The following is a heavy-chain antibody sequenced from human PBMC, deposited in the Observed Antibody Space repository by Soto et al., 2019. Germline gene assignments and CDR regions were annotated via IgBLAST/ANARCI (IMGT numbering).Heavy chain of an antibody. D-gene: IGHD1-20*01. CDR2: FYYTGTT. CDR1: GGSISVQSYY. Sequence: QLHLQESGPGLVKPSQTLSLTCTVPGGSISVQSYYWTWIRQPPGKGLEWMGSFYYTGTTYFNPSLKSRATISVDTSKNEFSLRLSSVTAADTAVYYCTRRYNWNDFYFDPWGQGSLVTVSS. J-gene: IGHJ5*02. V-gene: IGHV4-39*01. CDR3: TRRYNWNDFYFDP.